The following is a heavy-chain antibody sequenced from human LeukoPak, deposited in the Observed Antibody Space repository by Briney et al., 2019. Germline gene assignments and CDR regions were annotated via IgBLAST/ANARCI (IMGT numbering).Heavy chain of an antibody. Sequence: PGGSLRLSCAASRFTFSTYTMNWVRQAPGKGLEWVSSISSSSRYIYYADSVKGRFTISRDNAKNSLYLQMNTLRAEDTAVYYCARDRTTVTTFDYWGQGTLVTVSS. D-gene: IGHD4-17*01. CDR3: ARDRTTVTTFDY. CDR2: ISSSSRYI. V-gene: IGHV3-21*01. CDR1: RFTFSTYT. J-gene: IGHJ4*02.